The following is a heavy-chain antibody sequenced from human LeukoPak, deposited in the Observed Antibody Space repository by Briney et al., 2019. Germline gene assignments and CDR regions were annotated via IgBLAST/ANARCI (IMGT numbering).Heavy chain of an antibody. J-gene: IGHJ4*02. CDR2: IYYTGDT. CDR3: AREGRNYYDSSGYYFRDY. CDR1: GGSINSGDYS. D-gene: IGHD3-22*01. Sequence: SETLSLTCTVSGGSINSGDYSWSWIRQHPGEGLEWIRYIYYTGDTYYNASLKSRVTISVDTSKNQFSLKLSSVTAADTAVYYCAREGRNYYDSSGYYFRDYWGQGTLVTVSS. V-gene: IGHV4-31*03.